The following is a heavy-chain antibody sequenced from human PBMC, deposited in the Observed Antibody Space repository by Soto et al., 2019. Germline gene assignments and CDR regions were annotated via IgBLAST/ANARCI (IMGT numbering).Heavy chain of an antibody. D-gene: IGHD6-6*01. J-gene: IGHJ5*02. Sequence: EVQLVESGGGLVQPGGSLRLSCEASGFTFSSYWMSWVRQAPGKGLEWVANIKQDGSEKYYVDSVKGRFTISRDNAKNSLYLQMNSLRAEDTAVYYCARVHSSSTLLLGSWGQGTLVTVSS. CDR2: IKQDGSEK. CDR1: GFTFSSYW. V-gene: IGHV3-7*01. CDR3: ARVHSSSTLLLGS.